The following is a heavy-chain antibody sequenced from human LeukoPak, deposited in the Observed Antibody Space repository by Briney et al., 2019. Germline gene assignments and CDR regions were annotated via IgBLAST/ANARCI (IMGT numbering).Heavy chain of an antibody. V-gene: IGHV1-18*01. CDR3: AKTSGYYGSGSYVGRQYYFDY. D-gene: IGHD3-10*01. J-gene: IGHJ4*02. Sequence: ASVKVSCKASGYTFTSYGISWVRQAPGQGLEWMGWISAYNGNTNYAQKLQGRVTMTTDTSTSTAYMELSSLRSEDTAVYYCAKTSGYYGSGSYVGRQYYFDYWGQGTLVTVSS. CDR1: GYTFTSYG. CDR2: ISAYNGNT.